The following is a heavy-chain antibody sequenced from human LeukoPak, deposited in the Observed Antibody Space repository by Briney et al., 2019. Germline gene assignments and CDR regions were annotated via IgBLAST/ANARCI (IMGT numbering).Heavy chain of an antibody. D-gene: IGHD3-22*01. CDR2: IYTSGST. Sequence: SETLSLTCTVSGGSISSGSYYWSWIRQPAGKGLEWIGRIYTSGSTNYNPSLKSRVTISVDTSKNQFSLKLSSVTAADTAVYYCARVEYYYDNYYMDVWGKGTTVTVSS. J-gene: IGHJ6*03. CDR3: ARVEYYYDNYYMDV. CDR1: GGSISSGSYY. V-gene: IGHV4-61*02.